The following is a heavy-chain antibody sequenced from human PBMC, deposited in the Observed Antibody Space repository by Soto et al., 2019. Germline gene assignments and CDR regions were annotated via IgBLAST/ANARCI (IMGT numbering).Heavy chain of an antibody. CDR2: ISGSGGST. D-gene: IGHD3-22*01. CDR3: AKGDPYDSSGPNAFDI. J-gene: IGHJ3*02. V-gene: IGHV3-23*01. CDR1: GFTFSSYG. Sequence: GGSLRLSCAASGFTFSSYGMNWVRQAPGKGLEWISYISGSGGSTYYADSVKGRFTISRDNSKNTLYLQMNSLRAEDTAVYYCAKGDPYDSSGPNAFDIWGQGTMVTVSS.